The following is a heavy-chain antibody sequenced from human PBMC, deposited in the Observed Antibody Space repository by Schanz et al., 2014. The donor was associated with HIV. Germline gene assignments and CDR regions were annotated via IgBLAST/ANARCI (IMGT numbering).Heavy chain of an antibody. J-gene: IGHJ6*02. CDR3: ALHGAMAFXXGMDV. CDR1: GFTFSGYG. Sequence: QVQLVESGGGVVQPGRSLRLSCAVSGFTFSGYGMHWVRQAPGKGLEWVAVIWYDGKNRDYADSVKGRFTISRENSTSALYLQMNRLRPEHTALSICALHGAMAFXXGMDVWGQGTTVTVS. CDR2: IWYDGKNR. V-gene: IGHV3-33*01. D-gene: IGHD2-2*01.